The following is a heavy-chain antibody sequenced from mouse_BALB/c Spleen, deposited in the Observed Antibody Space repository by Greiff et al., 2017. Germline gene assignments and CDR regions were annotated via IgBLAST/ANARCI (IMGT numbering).Heavy chain of an antibody. CDR1: GYTFTSYW. CDR2: IDPSDSYT. J-gene: IGHJ3*01. V-gene: IGHV1-69*02. CDR3: ARWGLAY. Sequence: VQLKEPGAELVKPGASVKLSCKASGYTFTSYWMHWVKQRPGQGLEWIGEIDPSDSYTNYNQKFKGKATLTVDKSSSTAYMQLSSLTSEDSAVYYCARWGLAYWGQGTLVTVSA.